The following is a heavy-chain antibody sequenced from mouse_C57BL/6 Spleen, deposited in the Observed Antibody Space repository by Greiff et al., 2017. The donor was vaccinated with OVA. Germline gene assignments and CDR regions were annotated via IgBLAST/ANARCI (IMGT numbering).Heavy chain of an antibody. V-gene: IGHV1-22*01. CDR1: GYTFTDYN. CDR2: INPNNGGT. D-gene: IGHD2-4*01. Sequence: EVQLQQSGPELVKPGASVKMSCKASGYTFTDYNMHWVKQSHGKSLEWIGNINPNNGGTSYNQKLKGRGTLTVNKAYSTAYMELRSLTSEDSAVYYCASVYDYGPWFAYWGQGTLVTVSA. J-gene: IGHJ3*01. CDR3: ASVYDYGPWFAY.